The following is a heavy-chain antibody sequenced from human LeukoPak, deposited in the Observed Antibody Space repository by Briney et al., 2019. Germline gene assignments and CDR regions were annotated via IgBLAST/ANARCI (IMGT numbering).Heavy chain of an antibody. D-gene: IGHD3-22*01. CDR3: ARVNVWYYYDSSGYGPNDAFDI. CDR2: INWNGGST. J-gene: IGHJ3*02. V-gene: IGHV3-20*04. Sequence: GGSLRLSCAASGFTFDDYGMSWVRQAPGKGLEWVSGINWNGGSTGYADSVKGRFTISRDNAKNSLYLQMNSLRAEDTALYYCARVNVWYYYDSSGYGPNDAFDIWGQGTMVTVSS. CDR1: GFTFDDYG.